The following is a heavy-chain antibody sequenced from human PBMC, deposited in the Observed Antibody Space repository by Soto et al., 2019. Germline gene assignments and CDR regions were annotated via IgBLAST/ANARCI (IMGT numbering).Heavy chain of an antibody. CDR3: ARRLGTAWFDP. CDR1: GYTFSSYW. J-gene: IGHJ5*02. V-gene: IGHV5-10-1*03. CDR2: IDPSDSYI. D-gene: IGHD5-12*01. Sequence: EVQLVQSGAEVKKPGESLRISCPGSGYTFSSYWINWVRQMPGKGLEWMGRIDPSDSYINYSPSFKGHVTISVDKSLGTAYLQWSSLKASDTAIDYCARRLGTAWFDPWGQGPLVTVSS.